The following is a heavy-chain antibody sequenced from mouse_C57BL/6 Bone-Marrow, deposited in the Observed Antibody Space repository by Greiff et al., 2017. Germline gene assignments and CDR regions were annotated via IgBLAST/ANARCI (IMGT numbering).Heavy chain of an antibody. CDR1: GYTFTDYE. J-gene: IGHJ4*01. V-gene: IGHV1-15*01. CDR3: NGYYAMDY. Sequence: VQLQESGAELVRPGASVTLSCKASGYTFTDYEMHWVKQTPVHGLEWIGAIDPETGGTAYNQKFKGKAILTADKSSSTAYMELRSLTSEDSAVYYCNGYYAMDYWGQGTSVTVSS. CDR2: IDPETGGT.